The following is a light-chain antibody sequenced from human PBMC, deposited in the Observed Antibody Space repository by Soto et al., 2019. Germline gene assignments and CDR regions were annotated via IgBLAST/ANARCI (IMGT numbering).Light chain of an antibody. CDR1: QSVSSN. CDR2: GAS. CDR3: QQYNNWPPTT. V-gene: IGKV3-15*01. Sequence: EIVMTQSPATLSVSPGERATLSCRASQSVSSNLAWYQQKPGQAPRLLIYGASTRATGIPARFSGSGSGTEFTIPISSLQSEDFAVYYCQQYNNWPPTTFGGGTKVEIK. J-gene: IGKJ4*01.